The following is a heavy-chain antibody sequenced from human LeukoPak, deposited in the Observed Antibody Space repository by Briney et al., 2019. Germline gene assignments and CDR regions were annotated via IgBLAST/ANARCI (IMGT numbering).Heavy chain of an antibody. CDR3: ARRTDSGSWYFDL. CDR2: IYYSGST. CDR1: GGSISNYY. D-gene: IGHD6-6*01. V-gene: IGHV4-59*01. Sequence: PSETLSLTCTVSGGSISNYYWSWIRQPPGMGLEWIGNIYYSGSTNYNPSLKSRVTISVETSKNQFSLKLSSVTAADTAVYGCARRTDSGSWYFDLWGRGTLVTVSS. J-gene: IGHJ2*01.